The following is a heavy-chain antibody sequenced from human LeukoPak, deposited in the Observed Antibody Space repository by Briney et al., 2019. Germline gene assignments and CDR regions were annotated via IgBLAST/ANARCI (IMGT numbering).Heavy chain of an antibody. D-gene: IGHD3-3*01. CDR1: GYTFTGYY. J-gene: IGHJ4*02. V-gene: IGHV1-3*01. Sequence: ASVKVSCKASGYTFTGYYMHWVRQAPGQRLEWMGWINAGNGNTKYSQKFQGRVTITRDTSASTAYMELSSLRSEDTAVYYCARVRRDFWSGYYTHWGQGTLVTVSS. CDR2: INAGNGNT. CDR3: ARVRRDFWSGYYTH.